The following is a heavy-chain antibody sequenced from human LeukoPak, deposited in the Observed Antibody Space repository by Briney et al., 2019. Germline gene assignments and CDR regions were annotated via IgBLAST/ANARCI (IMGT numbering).Heavy chain of an antibody. Sequence: SETLSLTCTVSGYSISSGYYWGWIRQPPGKGLEWIGSIYHSGSTYYNPSLKSRVTISVDTSKNQFSLKLSSVTAADTAVYYCASIKITMIDYWGQGTLVTVSS. D-gene: IGHD3-22*01. CDR1: GYSISSGYY. V-gene: IGHV4-38-2*02. CDR3: ASIKITMIDY. J-gene: IGHJ4*02. CDR2: IYHSGST.